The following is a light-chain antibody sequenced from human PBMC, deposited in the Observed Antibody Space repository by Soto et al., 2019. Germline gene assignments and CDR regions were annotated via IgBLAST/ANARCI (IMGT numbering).Light chain of an antibody. V-gene: IGKV3-20*01. CDR1: QSVGNNY. Sequence: EIVLTQSPGTLSLSPGERATLSCRASQSVGNNYLAWNQQKPGQAPRFLIYDASSRATGIPDRFSGSGSGTDFTLTISRLEPEDFAVYYCQQYGSTPLTFGGGTKVEIK. J-gene: IGKJ4*01. CDR3: QQYGSTPLT. CDR2: DAS.